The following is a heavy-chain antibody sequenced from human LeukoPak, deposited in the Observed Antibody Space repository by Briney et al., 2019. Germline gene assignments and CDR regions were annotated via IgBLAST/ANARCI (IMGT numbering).Heavy chain of an antibody. CDR1: GFTVSSNF. D-gene: IGHD2-15*01. J-gene: IGHJ4*02. V-gene: IGHV3-15*01. Sequence: GGSLRLSCAASGFTVSSNFMSWVRQAPGKGLEWVGRIKSKTDGGTTDYAAPVKGRFTISRDDSKNTLYLQMNGLKTEDTAVYYCTTGGVVVVVAATLADYWGQGTLVTVSS. CDR3: TTGGVVVVVAATLADY. CDR2: IKSKTDGGTT.